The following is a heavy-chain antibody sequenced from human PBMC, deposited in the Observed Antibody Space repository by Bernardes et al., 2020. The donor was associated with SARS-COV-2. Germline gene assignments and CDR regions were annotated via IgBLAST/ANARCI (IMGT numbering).Heavy chain of an antibody. CDR1: GFTFSSYG. D-gene: IGHD3-3*01. Sequence: GGALFLSCAASGFTFSSYGMHWVRQAPGKGLEWVAVISYDGSNKYYADSVKGRFTISRDNSKNTLYLQMNSLRAEDTAVYYCARDPTTYYDFWSGYYAVYYYYGMDVWGQGTTVTVSS. V-gene: IGHV3-30*03. CDR3: ARDPTTYYDFWSGYYAVYYYYGMDV. J-gene: IGHJ6*02. CDR2: ISYDGSNK.